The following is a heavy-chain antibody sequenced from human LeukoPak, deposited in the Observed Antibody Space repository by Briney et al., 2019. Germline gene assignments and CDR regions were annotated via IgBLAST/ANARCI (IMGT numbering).Heavy chain of an antibody. CDR3: ARVRLYSGSYCFDY. CDR2: IIPIFGTA. D-gene: IGHD1-26*01. J-gene: IGHJ4*02. V-gene: IGHV1-69*13. CDR1: GGTFTSYA. Sequence: ASVKVSCKASGGTFTSYAISWVRQAPGQGLEWMGGIIPIFGTANYAQKFQGRVTITADESTSTAYMELSSLRSEDTAVYYCARVRLYSGSYCFDYWGQGTLVTVSS.